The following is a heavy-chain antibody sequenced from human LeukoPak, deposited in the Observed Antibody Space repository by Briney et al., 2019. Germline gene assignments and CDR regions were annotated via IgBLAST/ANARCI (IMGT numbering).Heavy chain of an antibody. Sequence: EASVKVSCKASGGTFSSYAISWVRQAPGQGLEWTGRIIPIFGTANYAQKFQGRVTITTDESTSTAYMELSSLRSEDTAVYYCARETLGSSGYDDPFDYWGQGTLVTVSS. CDR3: ARETLGSSGYDDPFDY. D-gene: IGHD3-22*01. J-gene: IGHJ4*02. V-gene: IGHV1-69*05. CDR1: GGTFSSYA. CDR2: IIPIFGTA.